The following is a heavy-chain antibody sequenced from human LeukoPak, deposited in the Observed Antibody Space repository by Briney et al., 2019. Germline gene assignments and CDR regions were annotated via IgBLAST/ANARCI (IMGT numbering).Heavy chain of an antibody. J-gene: IGHJ4*02. CDR1: GGSISSYY. Sequence: SETLSLTCTVSGGSISSYYWSWIRQPPGKGLEWIGYIYYSGSTNYNPSLKSRVTISVDTSKNQFSLKLSSVTAADTAVYYCARASYSSGWGLDYWGQGTLVTVSS. V-gene: IGHV4-59*08. CDR3: ARASYSSGWGLDY. D-gene: IGHD6-19*01. CDR2: IYYSGST.